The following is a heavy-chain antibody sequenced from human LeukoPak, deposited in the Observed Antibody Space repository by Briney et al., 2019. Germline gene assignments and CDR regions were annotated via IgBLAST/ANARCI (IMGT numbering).Heavy chain of an antibody. Sequence: HPGGSLRLSCAASGFTFSSYGMHWVRQAPGRGLEWVGVIRYDGSNKYYADSVKGRFTICRDNSKNKLYMQMNSLRGEDTTVYYCAKARGYSSSLSEAKWFDPWGQGTLVTVSS. CDR1: GFTFSSYG. CDR2: IRYDGSNK. V-gene: IGHV3-30*02. D-gene: IGHD6-13*01. CDR3: AKARGYSSSLSEAKWFDP. J-gene: IGHJ5*02.